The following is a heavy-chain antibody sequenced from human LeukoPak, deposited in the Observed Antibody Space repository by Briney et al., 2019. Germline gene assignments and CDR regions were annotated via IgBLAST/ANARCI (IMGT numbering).Heavy chain of an antibody. V-gene: IGHV4-38-2*02. CDR3: ARGYCSSGTCPSFDY. J-gene: IGHJ4*02. D-gene: IGHD2-15*01. Sequence: SETLSLTCTVSGYSIGSGYYWGWIRQPPGKGLEWIGSIYHSGSTYYNPSLKSRVTISVDTSKNQFSLKLSSVTAADTAVYYCARGYCSSGTCPSFDYWGQGTLVTVSS. CDR2: IYHSGST. CDR1: GYSIGSGYY.